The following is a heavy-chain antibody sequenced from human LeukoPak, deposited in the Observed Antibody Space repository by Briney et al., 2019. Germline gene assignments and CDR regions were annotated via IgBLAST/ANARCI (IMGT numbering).Heavy chain of an antibody. CDR2: ISSSSSYI. CDR1: GFTFSSYE. J-gene: IGHJ4*02. CDR3: ARAHRNSGSYNIDY. D-gene: IGHD1-26*01. Sequence: PGGSLRLSCAASGFTFSSYEMNWVRQAPGKGLEWVSSISSSSSYIYYADSVKGRFTISRDNAKNSLYLQMNSLRAEDTAVYYCARAHRNSGSYNIDYWGQGTLVTVSS. V-gene: IGHV3-21*01.